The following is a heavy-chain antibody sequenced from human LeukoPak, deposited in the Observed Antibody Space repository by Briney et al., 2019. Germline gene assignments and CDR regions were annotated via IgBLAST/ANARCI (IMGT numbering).Heavy chain of an antibody. V-gene: IGHV4-39*07. CDR3: ARDSMAVAGSFDY. CDR2: IYYSGST. Sequence: SETLSLTCTVSGGSISSSSYYWGWIRQPPGKGLEWIGSIYYSGSTYYNPSLKSRVTISVDTSKNQFSLKLSSVTAADTAVYYCARDSMAVAGSFDYWGQGTLVTVSS. D-gene: IGHD6-19*01. J-gene: IGHJ4*02. CDR1: GGSISSSSYY.